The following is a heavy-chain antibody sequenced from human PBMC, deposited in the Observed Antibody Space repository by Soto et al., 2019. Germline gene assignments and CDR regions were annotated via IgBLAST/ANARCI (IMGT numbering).Heavy chain of an antibody. CDR3: ARVPDR. CDR2: IYHSGST. D-gene: IGHD2-2*01. CDR1: GGSISSGGYS. Sequence: SETLSLTCAVSGGSISSGGYSWSWIRQPPGKGLEWVGYIYHSGSTYYNPSLKSRVTISVDRSKNQFSLKLSSVTAADTAVYYCARVPDRWGQGTLVTVS. V-gene: IGHV4-30-2*01. J-gene: IGHJ5*02.